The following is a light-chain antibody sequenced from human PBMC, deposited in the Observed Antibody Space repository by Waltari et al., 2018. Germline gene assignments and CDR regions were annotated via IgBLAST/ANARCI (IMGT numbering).Light chain of an antibody. CDR3: QAWDSSTRV. CDR1: KLGDKY. V-gene: IGLV3-1*01. Sequence: SYELTQPPSVSVSPGQTASITCSGDKLGDKYACWYQQKPGQSPVLVIYQDSKRPSGVPVRFSGSESGDTATLTISGTQSMDEADYYGQAWDSSTRVVGGGTKLAVL. J-gene: IGLJ2*01. CDR2: QDS.